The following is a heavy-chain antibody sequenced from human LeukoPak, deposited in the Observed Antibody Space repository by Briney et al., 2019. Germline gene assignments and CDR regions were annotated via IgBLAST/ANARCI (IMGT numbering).Heavy chain of an antibody. V-gene: IGHV3-33*01. D-gene: IGHD3-22*01. J-gene: IGHJ6*02. CDR1: GLTFSSYG. Sequence: GGSLRLSCTASGLTFSSYGMHWVRQAPGKGLEWVAVIWYDGSNKYHADSVKGRFTISRDNSKNTLYLQMNSLRAEDTAVYYCARGRPYYYDSSGYYPRSIRYYGMDVWGQGTTVTVSS. CDR2: IWYDGSNK. CDR3: ARGRPYYYDSSGYYPRSIRYYGMDV.